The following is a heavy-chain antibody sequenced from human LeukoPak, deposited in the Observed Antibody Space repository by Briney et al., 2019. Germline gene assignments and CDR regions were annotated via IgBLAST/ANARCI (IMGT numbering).Heavy chain of an antibody. CDR2: IYRAGPT. Sequence: GGSLRLSCAVSGFTFSSYAMSWVRQAPGKGLNWVSVIYRAGPTYYADSVKGRFTISRDNSKNTLYLQMNSLRVEDTAVYYCARVSPSPGYSLTSFDIWGQGAMVTVSS. V-gene: IGHV3-53*01. J-gene: IGHJ3*02. CDR1: GFTFSSYA. D-gene: IGHD2-15*01. CDR3: ARVSPSPGYSLTSFDI.